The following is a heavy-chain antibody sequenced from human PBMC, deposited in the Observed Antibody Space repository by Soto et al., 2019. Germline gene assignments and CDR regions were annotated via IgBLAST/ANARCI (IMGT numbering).Heavy chain of an antibody. CDR1: GGSISSGGYY. V-gene: IGHV4-31*03. J-gene: IGHJ4*02. Sequence: QVQLQESGPGLVKPSQTLSLTCTVSGGSISSGGYYWSWIRQHPGKGLEWIGYIYYSGSTYYNPSLRSRVTISVDTSKNQFSLKLSSVTAADTAVYYCARGGIAAAAPPDYWGQGTLVTVSS. D-gene: IGHD6-13*01. CDR3: ARGGIAAAAPPDY. CDR2: IYYSGST.